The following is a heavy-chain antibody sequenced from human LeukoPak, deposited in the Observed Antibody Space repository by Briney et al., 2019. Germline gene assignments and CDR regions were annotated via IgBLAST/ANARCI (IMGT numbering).Heavy chain of an antibody. CDR1: GDSISDGDYY. D-gene: IGHD6-13*01. J-gene: IGHJ4*02. CDR3: ARAWTSAGRFDF. CDR2: IYYSGGT. V-gene: IGHV4-30-4*01. Sequence: SQTLSLTCTVSGDSISDGDYYWSWIHQPPGKGLEWLGCIYYSGGTYYNPSLKSRLTISVDTSRNQFSLKLSSVTAADTAVYYCARAWTSAGRFDFWGQGTLVPVSS.